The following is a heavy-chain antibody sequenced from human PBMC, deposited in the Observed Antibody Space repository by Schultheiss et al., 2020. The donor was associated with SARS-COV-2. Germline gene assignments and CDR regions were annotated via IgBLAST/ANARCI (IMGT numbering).Heavy chain of an antibody. CDR1: GGSVSSGSYY. V-gene: IGHV4-61*01. J-gene: IGHJ4*02. CDR3: ARAGGNPNTYYDYVWGSYRSGYFDY. CDR2: IYYSGST. D-gene: IGHD3-16*02. Sequence: SETLSLTCTVSGGSVSSGSYYWSWIRQPPGKGLEWIGYIYYSGSTNYNPSLKSRVTISVDTSKNQFSLKLSSVTAADTAVYYCARAGGNPNTYYDYVWGSYRSGYFDYWGQGTLVTVSS.